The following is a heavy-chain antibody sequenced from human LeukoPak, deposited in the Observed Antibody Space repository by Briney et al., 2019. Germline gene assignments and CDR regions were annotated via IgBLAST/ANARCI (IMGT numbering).Heavy chain of an antibody. CDR2: TSSSSSYI. CDR3: ASGIYDFWSGSNDAFDI. J-gene: IGHJ3*02. V-gene: IGHV3-21*01. D-gene: IGHD3-3*01. CDR1: GFTFSSYS. Sequence: GGSLRLSCAASGFTFSSYSMNWVRQAPGKGLEWVSSTSSSSSYIYYAGSVKGRFTISRDNAKNSLYLQMNCLRAEDTAVYYCASGIYDFWSGSNDAFDIWGQGTMVTVSS.